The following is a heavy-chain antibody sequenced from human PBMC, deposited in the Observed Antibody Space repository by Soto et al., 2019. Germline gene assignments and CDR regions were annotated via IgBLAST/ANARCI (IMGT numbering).Heavy chain of an antibody. Sequence: GGSLRLSCAASGFTFSSYWMSWVRQAPGKGLEWVANIKQDGSEKYYVDSVKGRFTISRDNAKNSLYLQMNSLRAEDTAVYYCARDLIVVVPAANFSGFFRRDNWFDPWGQGTLVTVSS. CDR2: IKQDGSEK. CDR1: GFTFSSYW. J-gene: IGHJ5*02. V-gene: IGHV3-7*01. CDR3: ARDLIVVVPAANFSGFFRRDNWFDP. D-gene: IGHD2-2*01.